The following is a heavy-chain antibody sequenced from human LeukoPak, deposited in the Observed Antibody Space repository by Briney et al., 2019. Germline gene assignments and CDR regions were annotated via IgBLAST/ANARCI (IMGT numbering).Heavy chain of an antibody. Sequence: PGGALRLSCAVSGFPFSSYWMNWVRQAPGKGLEGVASIKQDGSEKSYVDSVKGRFTISRDNAKNSLYLQMTSLRAEDTAVYYCARDGTAPGLYFDLWGQGTLVTVSS. V-gene: IGHV3-7*01. D-gene: IGHD6-13*01. CDR1: GFPFSSYW. CDR2: IKQDGSEK. CDR3: ARDGTAPGLYFDL. J-gene: IGHJ4*01.